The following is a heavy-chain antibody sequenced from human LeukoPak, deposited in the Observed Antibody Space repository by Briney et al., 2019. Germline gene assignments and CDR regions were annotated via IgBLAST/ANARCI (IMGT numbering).Heavy chain of an antibody. V-gene: IGHV5-51*01. J-gene: IGHJ5*02. CDR3: ARRGYCSGGGCPNWFDP. D-gene: IGHD2-15*01. CDR1: GYSFTSYW. Sequence: NHGESLKISRKGSGYSFTSYWIGWVRQMPGKGLEWMGIIFPGDSDTRYSPSFQGQVTISADKSISTAYLQWTSLKASDTAMYYCARRGYCSGGGCPNWFDPWGQGTLVTASS. CDR2: IFPGDSDT.